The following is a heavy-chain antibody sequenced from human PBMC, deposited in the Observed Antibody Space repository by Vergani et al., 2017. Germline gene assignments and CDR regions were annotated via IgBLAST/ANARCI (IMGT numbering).Heavy chain of an antibody. D-gene: IGHD3-9*01. Sequence: QVQLQESGPGLVKPSETLSLTCAVSGYSISSGYYWGWIRQPPGKGLEWIGSIYHSGSTYYNPSLKSRVTISVDTSKNQFSLKLSSVTAADTAVYYCASYWDILSNYFDNWGQGTLVTVSS. J-gene: IGHJ4*02. CDR2: IYHSGST. CDR1: GYSISSGYY. CDR3: ASYWDILSNYFDN. V-gene: IGHV4-38-2*01.